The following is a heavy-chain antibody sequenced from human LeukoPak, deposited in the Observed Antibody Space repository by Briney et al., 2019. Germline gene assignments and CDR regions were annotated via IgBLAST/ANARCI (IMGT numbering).Heavy chain of an antibody. CDR1: GFTVSSNY. Sequence: GGSLRLPCAASGFTVSSNYMSWVRQAPGKGLEGVSVIYSGGSTYYADSVKGRFTISRDNSKNTVYLQMNSLRAEDTAVYYCAREKMVTPTEGPFDYWGQGTLVTVSS. CDR3: AREKMVTPTEGPFDY. J-gene: IGHJ4*02. V-gene: IGHV3-66*01. D-gene: IGHD4-23*01. CDR2: IYSGGST.